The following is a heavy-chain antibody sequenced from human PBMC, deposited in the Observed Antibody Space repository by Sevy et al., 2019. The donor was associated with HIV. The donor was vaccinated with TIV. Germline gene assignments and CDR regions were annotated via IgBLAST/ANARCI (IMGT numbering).Heavy chain of an antibody. Sequence: SETLSLTCTVSGGSVSSGSYYWSWIRQPPGKGLEWIGYIYYSGSTNYNPSLKSRVTISVDTSKNQFSLKLSSVTAADTAVYYCASTYMTTGIDPWGQGTLVTVSS. V-gene: IGHV4-61*01. CDR1: GGSVSSGSYY. D-gene: IGHD4-4*01. CDR2: IYYSGST. J-gene: IGHJ5*02. CDR3: ASTYMTTGIDP.